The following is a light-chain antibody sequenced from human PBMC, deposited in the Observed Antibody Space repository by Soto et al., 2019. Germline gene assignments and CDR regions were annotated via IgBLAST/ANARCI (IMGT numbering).Light chain of an antibody. CDR3: QHFVNPPMT. Sequence: DIQMIQSPSSLSASVGDRVTVTCQASQDISDLLNWYQYKEGEAPQLLIYDASNLETGVPSRFSVSGSGTDFTLTISSLQPQDFATYYSQHFVNPPMTLGQGTRLEIK. CDR2: DAS. J-gene: IGKJ5*01. CDR1: QDISDL. V-gene: IGKV1-33*01.